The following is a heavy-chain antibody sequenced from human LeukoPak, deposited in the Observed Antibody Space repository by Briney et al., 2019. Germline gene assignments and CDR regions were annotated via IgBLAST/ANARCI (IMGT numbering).Heavy chain of an antibody. CDR1: GGSISSYY. J-gene: IGHJ4*02. D-gene: IGHD3-22*01. Sequence: SETLSLTCTVSGGSISSYYWSWIRQPPGKGLEWIGYIYYSGSTNYNPSLKSRVTISVDTSKNQFSLELSSVTAADTAVYYCARTRVDNYYDSSGYYQTFDYWGQGTLVTVSS. V-gene: IGHV4-59*01. CDR2: IYYSGST. CDR3: ARTRVDNYYDSSGYYQTFDY.